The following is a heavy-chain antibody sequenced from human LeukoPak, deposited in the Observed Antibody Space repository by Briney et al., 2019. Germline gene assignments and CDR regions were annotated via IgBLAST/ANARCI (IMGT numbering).Heavy chain of an antibody. J-gene: IGHJ4*02. D-gene: IGHD4-17*01. CDR1: GFTFSSYG. V-gene: IGHV3-15*01. Sequence: GGSLRLSCAASGFTFSSYGMHWVRQAPGKGLEWVGRIKSDGGTTDYAAPVNGRFSISRDDSKNTLYLQMNSLEAEDTAVYYCATDLGDYGDYVRCWGQGALVTVSS. CDR3: ATDLGDYGDYVRC. CDR2: IKSDGGTT.